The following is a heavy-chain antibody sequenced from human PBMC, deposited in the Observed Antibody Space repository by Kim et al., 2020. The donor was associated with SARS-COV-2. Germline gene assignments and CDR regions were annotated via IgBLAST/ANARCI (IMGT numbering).Heavy chain of an antibody. V-gene: IGHV4-39*01. CDR2: IYYSGST. CDR3: ASQVRGDYYDFWSGYYNHAFDI. CDR1: GGSISSSSYY. J-gene: IGHJ3*02. Sequence: SETLSLTCTVSGGSISSSSYYWGWIRQPPGKGLEWIGSIYYSGSTYYNPSLKSRVTISVDTSKNQFSLKLSPVTAADTAVYYCASQVRGDYYDFWSGYYNHAFDIWGQGTMVTVSS. D-gene: IGHD3-3*01.